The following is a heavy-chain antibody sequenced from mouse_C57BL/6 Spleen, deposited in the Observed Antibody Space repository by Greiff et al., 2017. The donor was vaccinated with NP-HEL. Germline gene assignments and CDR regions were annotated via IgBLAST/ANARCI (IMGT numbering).Heavy chain of an antibody. CDR1: GYAFSSSW. CDR3: ARGDGNYRFAY. D-gene: IGHD2-1*01. V-gene: IGHV1-82*01. CDR2: IYPGDGDT. J-gene: IGHJ3*01. Sequence: QVQLQQSGPELVKPGASVKISCKASGYAFSSSWMNWVKQRPGKGLEWIGRIYPGDGDTNYNGKFKGKATLTADKSSSTAYMQLSSLTSEDSAVYFCARGDGNYRFAYWGKGTLVTVSA.